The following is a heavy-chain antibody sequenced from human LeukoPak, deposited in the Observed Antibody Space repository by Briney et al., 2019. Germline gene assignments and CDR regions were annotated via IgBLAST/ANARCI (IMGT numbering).Heavy chain of an antibody. V-gene: IGHV3-30-3*01. CDR2: ISYDGSNK. J-gene: IGHJ6*03. D-gene: IGHD6-6*01. CDR1: GFTFSSYA. CDR3: ARDRFQLVLPGDYVDV. Sequence: GGSLTLSCVASGFTFSSYAMNWVRQAPGKGLEWVAVISYDGSNKYYADSVKGRFTISRDNSKNTLYLQMNSLRAEDTAVYYCARDRFQLVLPGDYVDVWGKGTTVTVSS.